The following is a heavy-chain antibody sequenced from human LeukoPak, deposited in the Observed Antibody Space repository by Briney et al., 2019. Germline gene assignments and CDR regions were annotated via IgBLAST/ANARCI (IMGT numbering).Heavy chain of an antibody. CDR2: INHSGST. D-gene: IGHD6-19*01. J-gene: IGHJ4*02. Sequence: PSETLSLTCAVYGGSFSGYYWSWIRQPPGKGLEWIGEINHSGSTNYNPSLKSRVTISVDTSKNQFSLKLSSVTAADTAVYYCARGGYGEGAVAGPIDYWGQGTLVTVSS. CDR3: ARGGYGEGAVAGPIDY. CDR1: GGSFSGYY. V-gene: IGHV4-34*01.